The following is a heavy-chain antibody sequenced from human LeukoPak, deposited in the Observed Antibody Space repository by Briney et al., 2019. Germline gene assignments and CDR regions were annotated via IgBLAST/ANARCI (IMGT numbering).Heavy chain of an antibody. V-gene: IGHV1-46*01. D-gene: IGHD2-8*02. CDR3: TRDVGRTGLFDY. CDR1: GYSFGSYY. J-gene: IGHJ4*02. Sequence: ASVKVSCKTFGYSFGSYYIHRVRQAPGQGLEWMGWIDPATGRTNYAQKFQDRVTMTGDTSTSTVYMEMSSLRSDDRAVLYCTRDVGRTGLFDYWGQGTLVTVSS. CDR2: IDPATGRT.